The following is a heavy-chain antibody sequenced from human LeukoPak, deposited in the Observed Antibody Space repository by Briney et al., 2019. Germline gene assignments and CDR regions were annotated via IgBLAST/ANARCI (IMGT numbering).Heavy chain of an antibody. CDR3: ARQKWEQQGRYYYFNGFDV. CDR1: IVSISSSKW. D-gene: IGHD1/OR15-1a*01. Sequence: PSETLSLTFSVSIVSISSSKWWSWVRQSPVKGLEWFGHIYLYGTTNYNPSFTCRVTLSVDRSRHQLSLELTYVTAAEMAVYYCARQKWEQQGRYYYFNGFDVWGPGTTVIVSS. CDR2: IYLYGTT. V-gene: IGHV4-4*02. J-gene: IGHJ6*01.